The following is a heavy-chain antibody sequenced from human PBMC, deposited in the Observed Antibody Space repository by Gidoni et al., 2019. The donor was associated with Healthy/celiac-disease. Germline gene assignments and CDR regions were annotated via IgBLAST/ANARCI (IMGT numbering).Heavy chain of an antibody. J-gene: IGHJ3*02. CDR3: ASTRGGSYLRAFDI. D-gene: IGHD1-26*01. CDR1: GGSISSSNW. CDR2: IYHSGST. V-gene: IGHV4-4*02. Sequence: QVQLQESGPGLVKPSGTLSPTCAVSGGSISSSNWWCWVRQPPGKGLEWIGEIYHSGSTNYNPSLKSLVTISVDKSKNQFSLKLSSVTAADTAVYYCASTRGGSYLRAFDIWGQGTMVTVSS.